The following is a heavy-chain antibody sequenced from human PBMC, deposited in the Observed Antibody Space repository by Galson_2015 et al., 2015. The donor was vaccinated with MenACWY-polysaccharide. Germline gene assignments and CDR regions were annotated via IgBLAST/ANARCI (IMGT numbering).Heavy chain of an antibody. J-gene: IGHJ6*02. CDR3: AREYCSRTTCFGMDV. Sequence: ISYYGSNKYYADSVKGRFTISRDSSQNSFYLQMSSLRADDTAVYYCAREYCSRTTCFGMDVWGQGTTVTVFS. D-gene: IGHD2-2*01. CDR2: ISYYGSNK. V-gene: IGHV3-30*15.